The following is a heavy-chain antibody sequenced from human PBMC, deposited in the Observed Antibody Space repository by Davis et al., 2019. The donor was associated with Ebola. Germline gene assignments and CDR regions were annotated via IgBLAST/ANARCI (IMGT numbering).Heavy chain of an antibody. CDR1: GFVFSSYV. CDR3: AKDTSNVWFDV. Sequence: GESLKISCAASGFVFSSYVMSWVRRAPGKGLEWVSTLGLSADTYYADSVKGRFTISRDNSKNTLHLQMNSLRVEDTDIYYCAKDTSNVWFDVWGQGTMVTVSS. CDR2: LGLSADT. J-gene: IGHJ3*01. V-gene: IGHV3-23*01. D-gene: IGHD6-19*01.